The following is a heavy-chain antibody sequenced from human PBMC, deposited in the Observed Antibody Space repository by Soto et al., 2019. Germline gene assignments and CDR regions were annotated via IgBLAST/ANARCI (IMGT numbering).Heavy chain of an antibody. V-gene: IGHV3-49*03. CDR2: IRSKAYGGTT. D-gene: IGHD3-10*01. CDR1: GFTFGDYA. J-gene: IGHJ3*02. CDR3: AREWFGELLDAFDI. Sequence: GGSLRLSCTASGFTFGDYAMSWFRQAPGKGLEWVGFIRSKAYGGTTEYAASVKGRFTISRDDSKSIAYLQMNSLKTEDSAVFYCAREWFGELLDAFDIWGQGTMVTVSS.